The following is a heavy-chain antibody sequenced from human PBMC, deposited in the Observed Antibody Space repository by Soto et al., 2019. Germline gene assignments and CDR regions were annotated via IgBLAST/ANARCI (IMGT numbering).Heavy chain of an antibody. CDR1: GFSLTTGGMC. V-gene: IGHV2-70*01. J-gene: IGHJ6*02. CDR2: IDWGDDK. CDR3: ARSLLEHYGMDV. D-gene: IGHD2-21*01. Sequence: PSQTLTLTCNFSGFSLTTGGMCVSWIRQPPGKALEWLALIDWGDDKYYSTSLETRLTISKDTSKNQVVLTMTNMDPADTATYYCARSLLEHYGMDVWGQGTTVTVSS.